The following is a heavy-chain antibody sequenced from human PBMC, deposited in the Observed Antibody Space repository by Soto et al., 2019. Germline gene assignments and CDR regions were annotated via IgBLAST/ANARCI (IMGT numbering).Heavy chain of an antibody. J-gene: IGHJ5*02. CDR3: ARDGCSGSSCLHWFDP. Sequence: EVQLVESGGGLVQPGGSLRLSCAASGFTFSSYSMNWVRQAPGKGLEWVSYISSSSTTKYYADSVKGRFTISRDNAKNSLYLQLSSLRAEDTAVYYCARDGCSGSSCLHWFDPWGQGTLVTVSS. CDR1: GFTFSSYS. CDR2: ISSSSTTK. V-gene: IGHV3-48*01. D-gene: IGHD2-15*01.